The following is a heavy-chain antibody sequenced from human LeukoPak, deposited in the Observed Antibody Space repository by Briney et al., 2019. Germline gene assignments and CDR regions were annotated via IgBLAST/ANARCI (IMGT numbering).Heavy chain of an antibody. CDR3: ASTMVRGVNTHYYYGMGV. CDR1: GGSISSGGYP. Sequence: PSQTLSLTCAVSGGSISSGGYPWRWIRQPPGKGLEWIVYIYHSGSTYYNPSLQSRVTISVDRSKNQFSLKLSAVTAADTAVYYCASTMVRGVNTHYYYGMGVWGKGTTVTVSS. V-gene: IGHV4-30-2*01. CDR2: IYHSGST. D-gene: IGHD3-10*01. J-gene: IGHJ6*04.